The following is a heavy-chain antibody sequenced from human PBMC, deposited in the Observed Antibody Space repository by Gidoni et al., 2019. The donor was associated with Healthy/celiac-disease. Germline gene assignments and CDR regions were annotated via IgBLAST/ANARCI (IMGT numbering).Heavy chain of an antibody. Sequence: QGQLVEAGGGAVQPGRSLRLSCAASGFTFSSYGIDWVRQAPGKGLEWVAVISYDGSNKYYADSVKGRFTISRDNSKNTLYLQMNSLRAEDTAVYYCAKDRYGSSSWYRSWFDPWGQGTLVTVSS. CDR3: AKDRYGSSSWYRSWFDP. V-gene: IGHV3-30*18. J-gene: IGHJ5*02. CDR2: ISYDGSNK. CDR1: GFTFSSYG. D-gene: IGHD6-13*01.